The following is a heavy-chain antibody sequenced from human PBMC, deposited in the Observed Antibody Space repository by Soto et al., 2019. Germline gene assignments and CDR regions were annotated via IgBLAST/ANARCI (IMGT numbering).Heavy chain of an antibody. CDR2: ISSSGSTI. V-gene: IGHV3-11*01. CDR3: ARVGDIVVVPAAMIDY. CDR1: GFTFSDYY. J-gene: IGHJ4*02. D-gene: IGHD2-2*01. Sequence: GGSLRLSCAASGFTFSDYYMSWIRQAPGKGLEWVSYISSSGSTIYYADSVKGRFTISRDNAKNSLYLQMNSLRAEDTAVYYCARVGDIVVVPAAMIDYWGQGTLVTVSS.